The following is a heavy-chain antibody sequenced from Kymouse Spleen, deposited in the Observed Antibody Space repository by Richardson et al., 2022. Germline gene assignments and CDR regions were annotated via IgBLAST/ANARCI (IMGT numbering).Heavy chain of an antibody. D-gene: IGHD4-17*01. J-gene: IGHJ6*02. Sequence: QVQLVESGGGVVQPGRSLRLSCAASGFTFSSYGMHWVRQAPGKGLEWVAVIWYDGSNKYYADSVKGRFTISRDNSKNTLYLQMNSLRAEDTAVYYCARPYYGDYPYYYYYGMDVWGQGTTVTVSS. CDR3: ARPYYGDYPYYYYYGMDV. CDR1: GFTFSSYG. V-gene: IGHV3-33*01. CDR2: IWYDGSNK.